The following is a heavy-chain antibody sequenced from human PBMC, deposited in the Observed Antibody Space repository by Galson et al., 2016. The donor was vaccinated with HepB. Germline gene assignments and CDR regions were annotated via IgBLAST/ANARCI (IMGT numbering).Heavy chain of an antibody. D-gene: IGHD2-2*01. CDR1: GFTFSSYA. CDR3: ATYQGPPDYYFYMDV. J-gene: IGHJ6*03. V-gene: IGHV3-23*01. CDR2: ISDSGGST. Sequence: SLRLSCAASGFTFSSYAMSWVRQAPGKGLEWVSTISDSGGSTYSADSVKGRFTIPRDNSKNTLYLQMNSLRAEDTAVYYCATYQGPPDYYFYMDVWGKGTPVTVSS.